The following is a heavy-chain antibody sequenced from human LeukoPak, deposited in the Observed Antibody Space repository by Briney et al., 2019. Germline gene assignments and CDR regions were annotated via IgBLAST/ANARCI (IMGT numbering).Heavy chain of an antibody. V-gene: IGHV4-59*08. CDR3: ARLWSSGTTPIDY. J-gene: IGHJ4*02. D-gene: IGHD3-10*01. Sequence: SETLSLTCTVSGDSIGSYFWSWIRQPPGRGLEWIGYIYYSGSTNYNPSLKSRVTISVDTSKNQFSLKLNSVTAADTAVYYCARLWSSGTTPIDYWGQGTLVTVSS. CDR1: GDSIGSYF. CDR2: IYYSGST.